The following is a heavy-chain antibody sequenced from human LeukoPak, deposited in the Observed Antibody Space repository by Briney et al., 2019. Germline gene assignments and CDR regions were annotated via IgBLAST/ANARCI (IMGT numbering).Heavy chain of an antibody. J-gene: IGHJ5*02. CDR2: IYHSGST. CDR3: ARVIWYQLLYYNWFDP. Sequence: KTSETLSLTCTVSGYSISSGYYWGWIRQPPGKGLEWIGSIYHSGSTYYNPSLKSRVTISVDTSKNQFSLKLSSVTAADTAVYYCARVIWYQLLYYNWFDPWGQGTLVTVSS. CDR1: GYSISSGYY. V-gene: IGHV4-38-2*02. D-gene: IGHD2-2*02.